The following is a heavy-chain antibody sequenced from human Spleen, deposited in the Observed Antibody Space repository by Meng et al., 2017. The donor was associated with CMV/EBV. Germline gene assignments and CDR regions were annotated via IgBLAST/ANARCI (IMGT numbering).Heavy chain of an antibody. CDR1: GFTFSDYY. CDR3: AGVPKGGHWYFDL. Sequence: AYGFTFSDYYMSWIRQAPGKGLEWISYTSSSGYSIYYADSVKGRFTISRDNAKNSLYLQMNSLRAEDTAVYHCAGVPKGGHWYFDLWGRGTLVTVSS. D-gene: IGHD2-15*01. CDR2: TSSSGYSI. V-gene: IGHV3-11*04. J-gene: IGHJ2*01.